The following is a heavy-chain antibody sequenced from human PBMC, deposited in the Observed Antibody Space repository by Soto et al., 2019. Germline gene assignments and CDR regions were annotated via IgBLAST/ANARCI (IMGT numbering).Heavy chain of an antibody. CDR2: ISGSGGST. V-gene: IGHV3-23*01. Sequence: PGESLRLSCGASGFTFSSYAMSWVRQAPGKGQEWVSGISGSGGSTYYADSVKGRFTISRDNSKNTLYLQMNSLRAEDTAVYYCAKDCTVLVRCCPLWSWFHPWGQRLVVTVS. CDR3: AKDCTVLVRCCPLWSWFHP. D-gene: IGHD3-3*01. CDR1: GFTFSSYA. J-gene: IGHJ5*02.